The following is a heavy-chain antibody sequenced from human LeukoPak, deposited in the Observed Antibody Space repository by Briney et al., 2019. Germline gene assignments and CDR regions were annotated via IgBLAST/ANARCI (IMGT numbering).Heavy chain of an antibody. J-gene: IGHJ4*02. CDR3: ARGGGRQLATSHSYFDY. CDR2: IYSSGTT. V-gene: IGHV4-4*07. CDR1: GGSISGYF. D-gene: IGHD2-15*01. Sequence: PSETLSLTCNVSGGSISGYFCSWIRQPAGKELEWIGRIYSSGTTNYNPSLKSRLTMSVDTSKNQFSLELSSVTAADTAVYFCARGGGRQLATSHSYFDYWGQGILVPVSS.